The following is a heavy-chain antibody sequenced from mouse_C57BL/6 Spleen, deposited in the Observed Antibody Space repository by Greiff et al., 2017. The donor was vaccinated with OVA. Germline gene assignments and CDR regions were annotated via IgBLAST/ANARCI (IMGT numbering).Heavy chain of an antibody. CDR1: GFTFSDYY. J-gene: IGHJ4*01. Sequence: EVQLMESEGGLVQPGSSMKLSCTASGFTFSDYYMAWVRQVPEKGLEWVANINSDGSSTYYLDTLKSRFIIARDNAKNILYLQMSSLKSEDTATYYGARGGDGTPGGYYAMDYWGQGTSVTVSS. CDR2: INSDGSST. CDR3: ARGGDGTPGGYYAMDY. V-gene: IGHV5-16*01. D-gene: IGHD2-3*01.